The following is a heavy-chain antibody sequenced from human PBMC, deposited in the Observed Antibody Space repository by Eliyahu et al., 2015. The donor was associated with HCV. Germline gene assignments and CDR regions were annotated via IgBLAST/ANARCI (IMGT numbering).Heavy chain of an antibody. CDR3: SRSGAFCGGDCSSGDY. CDR2: IRSKANGGRV. D-gene: IGHD2-21*02. Sequence: EMQLVESGGDLVQPGRSLRLSCIASGFTFGDYAMSWVRQAPGKGLEWIGFIRSKANGGRVQYAASVRGRFTISRDDSKSIAYLQLDNLEIEDTAVYFCSRSGAFCGGDCSSGDYWGQGTLVTVSS. J-gene: IGHJ4*02. V-gene: IGHV3-49*04. CDR1: GFTFGDYA.